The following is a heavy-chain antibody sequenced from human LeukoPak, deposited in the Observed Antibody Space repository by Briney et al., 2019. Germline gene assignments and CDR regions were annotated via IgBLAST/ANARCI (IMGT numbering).Heavy chain of an antibody. J-gene: IGHJ4*02. D-gene: IGHD2-15*01. CDR2: INHSGST. V-gene: IGHV4-34*01. CDR1: GGSFSGYY. CDR3: ARGAPYFNIVVVVAATPSCKTFDY. Sequence: SETLSLTCAVYGGSFSGYYWSWIRQPPGKGLEWIGEINHSGSTNYNPSLKSRVTISVDTSKNQSSLKLSSVTAADTAVYYCARGAPYFNIVVVVAATPSCKTFDYWGQGTLVTVSS.